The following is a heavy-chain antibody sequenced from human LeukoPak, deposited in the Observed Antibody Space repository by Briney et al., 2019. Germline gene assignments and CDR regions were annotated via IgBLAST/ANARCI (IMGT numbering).Heavy chain of an antibody. V-gene: IGHV3-30*03. CDR3: VRDLYSRSPYFDV. CDR2: ISYDGRDK. Sequence: PGGSLRLSCAASGFNFASYAMYWVRQAPGRGLEWVASISYDGRDKYYVDSVKGRFFISKDSSMSTLYLDMKSLRPEDTALYYCVRDLYSRSPYFDVWGQGTLVTVSS. D-gene: IGHD2-21*01. J-gene: IGHJ4*02. CDR1: GFNFASYA.